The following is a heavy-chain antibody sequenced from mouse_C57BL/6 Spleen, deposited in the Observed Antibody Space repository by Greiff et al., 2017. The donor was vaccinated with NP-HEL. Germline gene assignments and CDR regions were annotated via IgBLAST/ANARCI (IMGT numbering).Heavy chain of an antibody. CDR1: GYTFTSYW. CDR2: FDPNSGGT. CDR3: ARAYDYGGFDY. D-gene: IGHD2-4*01. J-gene: IGHJ2*01. Sequence: QVQLQQPGAELVKPGASVKLSCKASGYTFTSYWMHWVKQRPGRGLEWIGRFDPNSGGTTYNEKFKSKATLTVDKPSSTAYMQLSSLTCEGSAVYYCARAYDYGGFDYWGQGTTLTVSS. V-gene: IGHV1-72*01.